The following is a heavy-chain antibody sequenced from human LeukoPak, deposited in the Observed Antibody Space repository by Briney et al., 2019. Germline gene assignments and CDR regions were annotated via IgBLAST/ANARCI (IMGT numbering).Heavy chain of an antibody. V-gene: IGHV4-59*01. Sequence: SETLSLTCTVSGGSISSYYWSWIRQPPGKGLEWIGYIYYSGSTNYNPSLKSRVTISVDTSKNQFSLKLSPVTAADTAVYYCARGAGTTGAFDIWGQGTMVTVSS. CDR1: GGSISSYY. D-gene: IGHD1-1*01. CDR2: IYYSGST. J-gene: IGHJ3*02. CDR3: ARGAGTTGAFDI.